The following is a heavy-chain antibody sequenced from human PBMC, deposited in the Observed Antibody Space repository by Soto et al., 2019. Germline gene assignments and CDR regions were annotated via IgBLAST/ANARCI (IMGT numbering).Heavy chain of an antibody. J-gene: IGHJ5*02. CDR2: IDPSDSYT. V-gene: IGHV5-10-1*01. CDR3: AREFDTLGWCDP. Sequence: PGESLKISCEVSGYSFANYWISWVRQTPGKGLEWMGRIDPSDSYTKYSPSFQGHVTISADESTNTAYLQWSSLQASDTAIYYCAREFDTLGWCDPWGQGTLVTVSS. CDR1: GYSFANYW. D-gene: IGHD3-9*01.